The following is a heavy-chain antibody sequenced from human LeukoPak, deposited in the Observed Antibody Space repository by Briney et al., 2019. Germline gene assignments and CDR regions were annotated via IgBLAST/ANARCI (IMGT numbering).Heavy chain of an antibody. D-gene: IGHD6-13*01. J-gene: IGHJ4*01. Sequence: SETLSLTCTVSGDSISNYYWSWIRQPPGKGLEWIGYIYYSGSTNYNPSLKSRVTISVDTSKNQFSLKLSSVTAADTAVYYCAIEVVAAPGTVDYWGQGTLVTVYS. CDR3: AIEVVAAPGTVDY. V-gene: IGHV4-59*01. CDR2: IYYSGST. CDR1: GDSISNYY.